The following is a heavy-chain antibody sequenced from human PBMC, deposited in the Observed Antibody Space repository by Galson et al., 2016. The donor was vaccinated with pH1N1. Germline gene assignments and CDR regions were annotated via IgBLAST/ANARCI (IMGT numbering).Heavy chain of an antibody. D-gene: IGHD3-16*01. V-gene: IGHV4-39*01. CDR3: AVVLGVLRYSAFDI. CDR1: GGSIRSSSHY. CDR2: IYHSGAT. Sequence: LSLTCSVSGGSIRSSSHYWGWIRQPPGKGPEWIGSIYHSGATYYNPSLKSRAIISVDTSKNQFSLRLTSVTPADASLYSCAVVLGVLRYSAFDIWGQGTMVAVSS. J-gene: IGHJ3*02.